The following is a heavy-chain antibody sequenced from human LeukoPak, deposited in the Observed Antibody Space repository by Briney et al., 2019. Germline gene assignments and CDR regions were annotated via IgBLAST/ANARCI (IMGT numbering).Heavy chain of an antibody. J-gene: IGHJ4*02. Sequence: SVKVSCKASGFTFTSSAVQWVRQAPGQGLEWVGRIVPILGTANYAQNFQGRVTITADRSTTTAYMELSSLRSEDTAVYYCARVPQGSSWPYYFDYWGQGTLVTVSS. CDR3: ARVPQGSSWPYYFDY. V-gene: IGHV1-69*04. CDR1: GFTFTSSA. D-gene: IGHD6-13*01. CDR2: IVPILGTA.